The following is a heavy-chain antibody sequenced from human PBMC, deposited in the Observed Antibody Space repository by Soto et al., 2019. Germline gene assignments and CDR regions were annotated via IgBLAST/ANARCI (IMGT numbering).Heavy chain of an antibody. Sequence: QVQLVESGGGVVQPGRSLRLSCAASGFTFSSYAMHWVRQAPGKGLEWVAVISYDGSNKYYADSVKGRFTISRDNSKNKPYLQMNSLRTEDTAVYYCARPLWRDDYNWAYFDLWGRGTLVTVSS. CDR3: ARPLWRDDYNWAYFDL. CDR2: ISYDGSNK. D-gene: IGHD4-4*01. J-gene: IGHJ2*01. CDR1: GFTFSSYA. V-gene: IGHV3-30-3*01.